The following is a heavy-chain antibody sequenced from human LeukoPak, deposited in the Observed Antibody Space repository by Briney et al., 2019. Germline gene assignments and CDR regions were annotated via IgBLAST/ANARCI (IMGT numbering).Heavy chain of an antibody. CDR3: ARGGGYSYGPTYYYYGMDV. CDR1: GYTFTSYY. Sequence: GASVKVSCKASGYTFTSYYMHWVRQAPGQGLEWMGIINPSGGSTNYAQKFQGRVTMTRDTSTSTVYMELSSLRSEDTAVYYCARGGGYSYGPTYYYYGMDVWGKGTPVTVSS. D-gene: IGHD5-18*01. CDR2: INPSGGST. J-gene: IGHJ6*04. V-gene: IGHV1-46*01.